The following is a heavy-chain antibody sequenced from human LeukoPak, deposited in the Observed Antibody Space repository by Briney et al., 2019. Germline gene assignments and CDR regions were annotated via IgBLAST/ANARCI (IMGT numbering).Heavy chain of an antibody. V-gene: IGHV3-30-3*01. Sequence: GGSLRLSCAASGFTFSSYAMHWVRQAPGKGLEWVAVISYDGSNKYYADSVKGRFTISRDNSKNTLYLQMNSLRAEDTAVYYCAKVVAGDFWSGQFDYWGQGTLVTVSS. CDR1: GFTFSSYA. CDR2: ISYDGSNK. CDR3: AKVVAGDFWSGQFDY. D-gene: IGHD3-3*01. J-gene: IGHJ4*02.